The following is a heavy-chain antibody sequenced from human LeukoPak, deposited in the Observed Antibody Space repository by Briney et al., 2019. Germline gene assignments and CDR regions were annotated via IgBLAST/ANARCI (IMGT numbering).Heavy chain of an antibody. Sequence: GESLKISCKGSGYSFTSYWIGWVRQMPGKGLEWMGIIYPGDSDTRYSPSFQGQVTISADKSISTAYLQRSSLRASDTAIYYCTRVIIGGNYGGFYGLDVWGQGTTVIVSS. CDR1: GYSFTSYW. D-gene: IGHD4-4*01. CDR3: TRVIIGGNYGGFYGLDV. V-gene: IGHV5-51*01. J-gene: IGHJ6*02. CDR2: IYPGDSDT.